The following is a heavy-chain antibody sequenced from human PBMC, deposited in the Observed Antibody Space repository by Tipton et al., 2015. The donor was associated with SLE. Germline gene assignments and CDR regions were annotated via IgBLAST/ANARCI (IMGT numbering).Heavy chain of an antibody. CDR2: IYYSGST. V-gene: IGHV4-39*07. Sequence: TLSLTCTVSGGSISSSSYYWGWIRQPPGKGLEWIGSIYYSGSTYYNPSLKSRVTISVDTPKNQFSLKLSSVTAADTAVYYCASPEGGYCSSTSCYAFDIWGQGTMVTVSS. J-gene: IGHJ3*02. CDR1: GGSISSSSYY. D-gene: IGHD2-2*01. CDR3: ASPEGGYCSSTSCYAFDI.